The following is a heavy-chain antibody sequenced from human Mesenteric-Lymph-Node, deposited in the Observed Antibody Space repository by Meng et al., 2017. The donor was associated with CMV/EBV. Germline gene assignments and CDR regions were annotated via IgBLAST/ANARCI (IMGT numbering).Heavy chain of an antibody. CDR3: ARGRVFDY. Sequence: SETLSLTCAVYGGSFSGYYWSWIRQPPGKGLEWIGEINHSGSTNYNPSLKSRVTISVDTSKNQFSLKLSSVTAADTAVYYCARGRVFDYWGLGTLVTVSS. CDR2: INHSGST. V-gene: IGHV4-34*01. CDR1: GGSFSGYY. J-gene: IGHJ4*02.